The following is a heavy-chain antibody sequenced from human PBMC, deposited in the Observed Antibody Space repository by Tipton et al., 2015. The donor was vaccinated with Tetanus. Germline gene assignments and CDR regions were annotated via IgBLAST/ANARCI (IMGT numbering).Heavy chain of an antibody. CDR1: GGSINSSHRF. CDR3: ARQTLSLERLFKPPDVLDL. V-gene: IGHV4-39*01. Sequence: TLSLTCTVSGGSINSSHRFWGWIRQPPGKGLEWIGAIYYRGSTFYNPSLKDRVSISVDRSKNQFSLRLSSVTAADTSLYYCARQTLSLERLFKPPDVLDLWGQGTMVTVSS. CDR2: IYYRGST. D-gene: IGHD1-1*01. J-gene: IGHJ3*01.